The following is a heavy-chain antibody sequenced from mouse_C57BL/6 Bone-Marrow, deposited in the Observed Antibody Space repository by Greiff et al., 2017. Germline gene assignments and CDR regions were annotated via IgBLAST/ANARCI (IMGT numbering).Heavy chain of an antibody. D-gene: IGHD2-2*01. Sequence: EVKVVESGGGLVKPGGSLKLSCAASGFTFSSYTMSWVRQTPEKRLEWVATISGGGGNTYYPDSVKGRFTISRDNAKNTLYLQRSSLRSEDTALYYCARHEDGYDLHYYAMDYWGQGTSVTVSS. V-gene: IGHV5-9*01. CDR1: GFTFSSYT. J-gene: IGHJ4*01. CDR3: ARHEDGYDLHYYAMDY. CDR2: ISGGGGNT.